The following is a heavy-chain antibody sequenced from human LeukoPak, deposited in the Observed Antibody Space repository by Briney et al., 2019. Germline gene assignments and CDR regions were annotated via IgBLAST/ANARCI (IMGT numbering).Heavy chain of an antibody. Sequence: TGGSLRLSCTASGFTFGDYAMSWVRQAPGKGLEWVGFIRSKAFGGTTEYAASVKGRFIVSRDDSKSIAYLQMNSLKTEDTAVYYCTRDSVVNSGEVWFGELLDYYYMDVWGKGTTVTISS. CDR1: GFTFGDYA. CDR2: IRSKAFGGTT. CDR3: TRDSVVNSGEVWFGELLDYYYMDV. J-gene: IGHJ6*03. V-gene: IGHV3-49*04. D-gene: IGHD3-10*01.